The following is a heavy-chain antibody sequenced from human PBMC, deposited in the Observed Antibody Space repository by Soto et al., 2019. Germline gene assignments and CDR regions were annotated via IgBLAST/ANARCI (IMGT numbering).Heavy chain of an antibody. D-gene: IGHD6-6*01. V-gene: IGHV1-69*01. CDR2: IIPIFGTA. J-gene: IGHJ6*02. CDR3: ARDSGRSSGLFYYGMDV. CDR1: GGTFSSYA. Sequence: QVQLVQSGAEVKKPGSSVKGSCKASGGTFSSYAISWVRQAPGQGLEWMGGIIPIFGTANYAQKFQGRVTITADESTSTAYMELSSLRSEDTAVYYCARDSGRSSGLFYYGMDVWGQGTTVTVSS.